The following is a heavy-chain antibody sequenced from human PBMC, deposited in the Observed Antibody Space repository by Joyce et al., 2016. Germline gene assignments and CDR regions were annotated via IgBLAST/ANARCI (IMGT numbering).Heavy chain of an antibody. CDR3: TRYSLTPMLTPGHY. V-gene: IGHV3-73*02. Sequence: EVQLVESGGGLVQPGGSLKLSCTASGFTLSGCDVHWVRQASGKVLEWVGRITIKSNNYATAYGASVKGRFTISRDDSQNTAYLQMNNLKTEDTAVYYCTRYSLTPMLTPGHYWGQGTLVTVSS. J-gene: IGHJ4*02. CDR2: ITIKSNNYAT. D-gene: IGHD3-16*01. CDR1: GFTLSGCD.